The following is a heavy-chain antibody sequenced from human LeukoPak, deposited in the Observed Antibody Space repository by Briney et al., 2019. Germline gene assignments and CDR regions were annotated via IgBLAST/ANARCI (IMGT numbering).Heavy chain of an antibody. CDR3: ARNEPNDYGDSGYFDY. V-gene: IGHV1-69*05. J-gene: IGHJ4*02. Sequence: SVKVSCKASGGTFSSYAISWVRQAPGQGLEWMGRFIPIFGTANYAQKFQGRVTITTDESTSTAYMELSSLRSEDTAVYYCARNEPNDYGDSGYFDYWGQGTLVTVSS. D-gene: IGHD4-17*01. CDR1: GGTFSSYA. CDR2: FIPIFGTA.